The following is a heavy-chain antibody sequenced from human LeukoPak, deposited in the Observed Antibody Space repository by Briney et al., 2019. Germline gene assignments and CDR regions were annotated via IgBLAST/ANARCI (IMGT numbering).Heavy chain of an antibody. CDR2: INAGNGNT. Sequence: ASVKVSCKASGYTFTSYAMHWVRQAPGQRLEWMGWINAGNGNTKYSQEFQGRVTITRDTSASTAYMELSSLRSEDTAVYYCAREPGSMDAFDYWGQGTLVTVSS. V-gene: IGHV1-3*01. D-gene: IGHD2-2*01. CDR3: AREPGSMDAFDY. CDR1: GYTFTSYA. J-gene: IGHJ4*02.